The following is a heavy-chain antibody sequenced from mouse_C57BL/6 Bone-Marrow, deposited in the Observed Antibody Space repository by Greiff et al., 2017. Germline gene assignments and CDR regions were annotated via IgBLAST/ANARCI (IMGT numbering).Heavy chain of an antibody. V-gene: IGHV1-69*01. Sequence: VQLQQSGAELVMPGASVKLSCKASGYTFTSYWMHWVKQRPGQGLEWIGEIDPSDSYTNYNQKFKGKSTLTVDKSSSTAYMQLSSLTSEDSAVYYCARPTVVADWYFDVWGTGTTVTVSS. CDR2: IDPSDSYT. CDR3: ARPTVVADWYFDV. J-gene: IGHJ1*03. CDR1: GYTFTSYW. D-gene: IGHD1-1*01.